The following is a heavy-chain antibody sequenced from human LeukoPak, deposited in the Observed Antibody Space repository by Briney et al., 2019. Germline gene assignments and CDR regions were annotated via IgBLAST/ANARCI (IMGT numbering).Heavy chain of an antibody. J-gene: IGHJ6*03. V-gene: IGHV3-23*01. CDR1: GFTFSSYA. Sequence: PGGSLRLSCAASGFTFSSYAMSWVRQAPGKGLEWVSAISGSGGSTYYADSVKGRFTISRDNSKHTLYMQMNSLRVEDTAVYYCATDIVVVVAANGYYYYMDVWGKGTTVTVSS. CDR2: ISGSGGST. D-gene: IGHD2-15*01. CDR3: ATDIVVVVAANGYYYYMDV.